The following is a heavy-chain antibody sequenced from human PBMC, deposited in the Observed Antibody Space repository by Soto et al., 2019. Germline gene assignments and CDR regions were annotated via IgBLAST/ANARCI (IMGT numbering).Heavy chain of an antibody. J-gene: IGHJ4*02. D-gene: IGHD6-6*01. CDR2: IYYSGST. CDR3: ARKYSSSSGDFDY. Sequence: SETLSLTCTVAGGSISSSSYYWGLIRQPPGKGLEWIGSIYYSGSTYYNPSLKSRVTISVDTSKNQFSLKLSSVTAADTAVYYCARKYSSSSGDFDYWGQGTLVTVSS. CDR1: GGSISSSSYY. V-gene: IGHV4-39*01.